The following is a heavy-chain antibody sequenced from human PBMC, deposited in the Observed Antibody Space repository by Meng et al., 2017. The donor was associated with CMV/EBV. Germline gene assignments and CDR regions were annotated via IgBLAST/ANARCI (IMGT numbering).Heavy chain of an antibody. V-gene: IGHV3-30*04. J-gene: IGHJ5*02. Sequence: GESLKISCAASGFTFSSYAMHWVRQAPGKGLEWVAVISYDGSNKYYADSVKGRFTISRDNSKNTLYLQMNSLRAEDTAIYYCAKVPGPWGQGTLVTVSS. CDR1: GFTFSSYA. CDR2: ISYDGSNK. CDR3: AKVPGP. D-gene: IGHD1-14*01.